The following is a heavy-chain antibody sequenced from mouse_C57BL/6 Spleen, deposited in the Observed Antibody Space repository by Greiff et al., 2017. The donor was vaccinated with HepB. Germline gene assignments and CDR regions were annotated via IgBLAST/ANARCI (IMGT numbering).Heavy chain of an antibody. V-gene: IGHV5-4*01. CDR1: GFTFSSYA. CDR2: ISDGGSYT. D-gene: IGHD2-5*01. J-gene: IGHJ3*01. CDR3: ARDPDSNGAAWFAY. Sequence: EVKVEESGGGLVKPGGSLKLSCAASGFTFSSYAMSWVRQTPEKRLEWVATISDGGSYTYYPDNVKGRFTISRDNAKNNLYLQMSHLKSEDTAMYYCARDPDSNGAAWFAYWGQGTLVTVSA.